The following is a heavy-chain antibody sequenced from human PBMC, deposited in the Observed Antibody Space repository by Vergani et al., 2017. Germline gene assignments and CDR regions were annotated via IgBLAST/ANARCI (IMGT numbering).Heavy chain of an antibody. CDR2: IRYDGSNP. Sequence: QEQLLQSGGGVVQPGGSLRLSCIGSGYTFGHFDMHWVRPAPGKGLAWVAFIRYDGSNPQYIDSVKRRFTISRDNSKDTLFLQMNGLRPEDTGTYFCAKKGGSLYYYGVDVWGQGTTITVSS. CDR1: GYTFGHFD. D-gene: IGHD1-26*01. CDR3: AKKGGSLYYYGVDV. J-gene: IGHJ6*02. V-gene: IGHV3-30*02.